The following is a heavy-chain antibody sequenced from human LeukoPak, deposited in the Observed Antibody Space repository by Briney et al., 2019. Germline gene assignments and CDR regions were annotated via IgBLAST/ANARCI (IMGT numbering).Heavy chain of an antibody. D-gene: IGHD3-9*01. V-gene: IGHV1-8*03. J-gene: IGHJ4*02. Sequence: GASVKVSCKASGYTFTRYEINWVRQAPGQGLEWMGWMNPNSGNPRYAQKFQGRVTITRTTSISTAYMELTSLRSEDTAVYYCARGGAILTGYYNGQDFDYWGQGTLVTVSS. CDR1: GYTFTRYE. CDR3: ARGGAILTGYYNGQDFDY. CDR2: MNPNSGNP.